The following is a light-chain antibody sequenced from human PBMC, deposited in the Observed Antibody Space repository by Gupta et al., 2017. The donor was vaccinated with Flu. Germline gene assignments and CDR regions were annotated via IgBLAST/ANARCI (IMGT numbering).Light chain of an antibody. V-gene: IGKV3-15*01. CDR3: QQYDNWPLT. J-gene: IGKJ4*01. CDR1: HSVNSN. CDR2: DAS. Sequence: EIVMTQSPVTLSASPGERVTLSCRASHSVNSNLAWYQQKPGQAPRLLIYDASTRATGLPASFSGSGSGTDFTLTISSLQSEDFAVYYCQQYDNWPLTFGGGTRVEIK.